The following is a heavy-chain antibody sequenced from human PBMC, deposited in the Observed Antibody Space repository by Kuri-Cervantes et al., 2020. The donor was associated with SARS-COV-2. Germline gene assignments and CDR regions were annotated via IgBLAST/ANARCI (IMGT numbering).Heavy chain of an antibody. J-gene: IGHJ4*02. CDR1: GFTFDDYA. Sequence: SLRLSCAASGFTFDDYAMHWVRQAPGKGLEWVSGISWNSGSIGYADSVKGRFTISRDNAKNSLYLQMNSLRAEDMALYYCAKDSVSYYYGSGSFILDYWGQGTLVTVSS. V-gene: IGHV3-9*03. D-gene: IGHD3-10*01. CDR3: AKDSVSYYYGSGSFILDY. CDR2: ISWNSGSI.